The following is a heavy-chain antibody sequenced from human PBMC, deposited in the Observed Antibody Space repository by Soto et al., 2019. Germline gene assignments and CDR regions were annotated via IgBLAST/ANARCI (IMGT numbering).Heavy chain of an antibody. D-gene: IGHD5-12*01. CDR1: GFTFSSAW. V-gene: IGHV3-15*01. Sequence: EVQLVESGGGLVKPGESLRVYCSASGFTFSSAWMTWVRQTPGNGLEWVGRIKRKSDGETIDYAAPVTGRFTISRDDSKNTLYLQMNRLKTEDTAVYYCTTISGYDTSWDHWGQGTLVTVSS. J-gene: IGHJ4*02. CDR2: IKRKSDGETI. CDR3: TTISGYDTSWDH.